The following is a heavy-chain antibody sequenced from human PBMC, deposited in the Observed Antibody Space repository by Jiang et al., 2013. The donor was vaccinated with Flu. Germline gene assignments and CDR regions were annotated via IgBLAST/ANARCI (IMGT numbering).Heavy chain of an antibody. V-gene: IGHV1-2*02. Sequence: SGAEVKKTGSSVKVSCKASGYTFTGLYMHWVRQAPGQGLEWVGWINPNNGGTRYAQQFQGRVTMTTDTSNTTAYMELSSLRSEDTAVYYCARAPTYCGGDCYWVYWGQGTLVTVSS. D-gene: IGHD2-21*02. CDR2: INPNNGGT. CDR3: ARAPTYCGGDCYWVY. CDR1: GYTFTGLY. J-gene: IGHJ4*02.